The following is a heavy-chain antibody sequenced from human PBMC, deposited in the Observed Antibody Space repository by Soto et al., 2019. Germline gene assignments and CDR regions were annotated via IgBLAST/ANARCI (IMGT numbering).Heavy chain of an antibody. CDR1: GFTFSSYW. CDR2: IKQDGSEK. D-gene: IGHD2-15*01. CDR3: ARELVVAATNVES. V-gene: IGHV3-7*01. Sequence: GGSLRLSCAASGFTFSSYWMSWVRQAPGKGLEWVANIKQDGSEKYYVDSVKGRFTISRDNAKNSLYLQMNSLRAEDTAVYYCARELVVAATNVESWGQGTLVTVSS. J-gene: IGHJ4*02.